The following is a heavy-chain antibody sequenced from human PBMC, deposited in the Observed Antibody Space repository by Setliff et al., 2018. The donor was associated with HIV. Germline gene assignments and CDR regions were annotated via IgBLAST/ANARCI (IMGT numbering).Heavy chain of an antibody. CDR1: GNTFTSYY. V-gene: IGHV1-46*01. Sequence: ASVKVSCKASGNTFTSYYMHWVRQAPGQGLEWMGIINPSGDSTSYAQKFQGRVTMTRDTSTRTVYMELSSLRSEDTAVYYCAREKVGQQQVIDAFDIWGQGTMVTVS. CDR3: AREKVGQQQVIDAFDI. CDR2: INPSGDST. D-gene: IGHD6-13*01. J-gene: IGHJ3*02.